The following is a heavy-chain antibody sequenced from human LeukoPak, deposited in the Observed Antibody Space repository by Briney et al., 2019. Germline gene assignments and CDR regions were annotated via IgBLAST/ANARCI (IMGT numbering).Heavy chain of an antibody. D-gene: IGHD3-10*01. Sequence: MASETLSLTCTVSGGSISSYHWSWIRQPPGKGLEWIGYIYYSGSTNYNPSLKSRVTISVDKSKNQFSLKLSSVTAADTAVYYCARAGGRYYYGSGSYLIQDYWGQGTLVTVSS. CDR2: IYYSGST. V-gene: IGHV4-59*01. CDR1: GGSISSYH. J-gene: IGHJ4*02. CDR3: ARAGGRYYYGSGSYLIQDY.